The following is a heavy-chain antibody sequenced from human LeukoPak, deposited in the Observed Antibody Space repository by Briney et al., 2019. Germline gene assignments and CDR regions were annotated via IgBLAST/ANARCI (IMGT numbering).Heavy chain of an antibody. J-gene: IGHJ6*03. V-gene: IGHV4-38-2*02. CDR2: IYHSGST. CDR3: ARDPDCSSTSCYPIPYYYMDV. D-gene: IGHD2-2*01. CDR1: GYSISSGYY. Sequence: SETLSLTCTVSGYSISSGYYWGWIRQPPGKGLEWIGSIYHSGSTYYNPSLKSRVTISVDTSENQFSLKLSSVTAADTAVYYCARDPDCSSTSCYPIPYYYMDVWGKGTTVTVSS.